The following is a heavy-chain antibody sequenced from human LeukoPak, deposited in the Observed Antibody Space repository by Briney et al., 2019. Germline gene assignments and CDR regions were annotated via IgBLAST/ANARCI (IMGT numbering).Heavy chain of an antibody. Sequence: GGSLRLSCAASGFSLSDYYISWVRQAPGKGLEWVANIKKDGSEKYYVDSVKGRFTISRDNAKNSLYLQMNSLRAEDTAVYYCARDLYRIVVVPHYFDYWGQGTLVTVSS. D-gene: IGHD3-22*01. CDR1: GFSLSDYY. CDR2: IKKDGSEK. J-gene: IGHJ4*02. V-gene: IGHV3-7*01. CDR3: ARDLYRIVVVPHYFDY.